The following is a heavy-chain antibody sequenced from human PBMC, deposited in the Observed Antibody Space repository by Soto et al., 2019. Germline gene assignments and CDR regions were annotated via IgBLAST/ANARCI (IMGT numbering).Heavy chain of an antibody. V-gene: IGHV4-34*01. CDR1: GGYFSAYY. CDR3: AGHGRIAARKYYYYGMDV. J-gene: IGHJ6*01. D-gene: IGHD6-6*01. CDR2: INHSGST. Sequence: SEKLCLPCAFYGGYFSAYYWSWIRQPPGKGLEWIGEINHSGSTNYNPSLKSRVTISVDTSKNQFSLKLSSVTAADTAVYYCAGHGRIAARKYYYYGMDVWGQGTTVTVSS.